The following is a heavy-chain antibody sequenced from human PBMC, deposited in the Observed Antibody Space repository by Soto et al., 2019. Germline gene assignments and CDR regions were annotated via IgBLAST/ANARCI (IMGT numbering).Heavy chain of an antibody. CDR2: IIPIFRTA. CDR1: GGDFSNYA. V-gene: IGHV1-69*13. Sequence: GASVKGSCTASGGDFSNYAISWVRQAPGQGPEWMGGIIPIFRTATYAQKFQGRVTITADDSTRTAYMELSGLTSEDTADYYCARDSLSPSPAEYYYHMECWGQGTTVTVSS. CDR3: ARDSLSPSPAEYYYHMEC. J-gene: IGHJ6*02.